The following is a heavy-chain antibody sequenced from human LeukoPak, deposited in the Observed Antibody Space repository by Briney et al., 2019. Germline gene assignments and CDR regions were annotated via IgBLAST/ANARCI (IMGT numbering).Heavy chain of an antibody. D-gene: IGHD2-15*01. CDR3: ARDIGSSTPRGDY. CDR1: GGSISSSNW. V-gene: IGHV4-4*02. J-gene: IGHJ4*02. CDR2: IYHSGST. Sequence: SETLSLTCAVSGGSISSSNWWSWVRQPPGKGLEWIGEIYHSGSTNYNPSLKSRVTISVDKSKNHFSLNLSSVTAADTAVYYCARDIGSSTPRGDYWGQGTLVTVSS.